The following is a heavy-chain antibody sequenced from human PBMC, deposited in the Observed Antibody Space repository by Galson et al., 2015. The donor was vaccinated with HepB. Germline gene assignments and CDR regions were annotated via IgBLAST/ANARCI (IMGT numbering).Heavy chain of an antibody. D-gene: IGHD5-24*01. CDR3: ARDSAEMATIVY. CDR2: IIPIFGIA. CDR1: GGTFSSYA. V-gene: IGHV1-69*13. Sequence: SVKVSCKASGGTFSSYAISWVRQAPGQGLEWMGGIIPIFGIANYAQKFQGRVTITAGESTSTAYMELSSLRSEDTAVYYCARDSAEMATIVYWGQGTLVTVSS. J-gene: IGHJ4*02.